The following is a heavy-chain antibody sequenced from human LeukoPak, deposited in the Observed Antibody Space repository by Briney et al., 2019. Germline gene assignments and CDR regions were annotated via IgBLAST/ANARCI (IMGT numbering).Heavy chain of an antibody. Sequence: SQTLSLTCALSGDCVSSNTAAWNWLRQSASRGLEWLGRTYYRSKWYNNYAVSVKSRISINPDTSKNQFSLQLKSVTPEDTAVYYCAREQTGDQNFDYWGQGTLVTVSS. D-gene: IGHD7-27*01. CDR2: TYYRSKWYN. CDR3: AREQTGDQNFDY. V-gene: IGHV6-1*01. CDR1: GDCVSSNTAA. J-gene: IGHJ4*02.